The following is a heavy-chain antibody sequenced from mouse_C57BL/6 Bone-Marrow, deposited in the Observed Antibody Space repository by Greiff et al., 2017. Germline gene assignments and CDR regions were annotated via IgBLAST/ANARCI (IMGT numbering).Heavy chain of an antibody. CDR3: ARDPDYGSSYNWYFDV. CDR2: ISDGGSYT. J-gene: IGHJ1*03. V-gene: IGHV5-4*01. Sequence: EVQRVESGGGLVKPGGSLKLSCAASGFTFSSYAMSWVRQTPEKRLEWVATISDGGSYTYYPDNVKGRFTISRDNAKNNLYLQMSHLKSEDTAMYYCARDPDYGSSYNWYFDVWGTGTTVTVSS. CDR1: GFTFSSYA. D-gene: IGHD1-1*01.